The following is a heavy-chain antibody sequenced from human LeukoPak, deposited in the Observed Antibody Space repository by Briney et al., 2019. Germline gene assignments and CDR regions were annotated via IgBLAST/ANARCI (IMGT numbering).Heavy chain of an antibody. D-gene: IGHD3-10*01. V-gene: IGHV1-18*04. J-gene: IGHJ5*02. CDR2: ISAYNGNT. CDR1: GYTFTGYY. CDR3: ARDPKSYYYGSGSYPRVYWFDP. Sequence: ASVKVSCKASGYTFTGYYMHWVRQAPGQGLEWMGWISAYNGNTNYAQKLQGRVTTTTDTSTSTAYMELRSLRSDDTAVYYCARDPKSYYYGSGSYPRVYWFDPWGQGTLVTVSS.